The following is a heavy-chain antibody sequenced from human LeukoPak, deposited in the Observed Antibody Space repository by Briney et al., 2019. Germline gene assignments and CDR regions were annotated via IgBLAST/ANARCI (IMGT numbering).Heavy chain of an antibody. CDR3: ARGSDYDFWSGYYTAVYYFDY. Sequence: NPSETLSLTCTVSGGSISSYYWSWIRQPPGKGLEWIGYIYYSGSTNYNPSLKSRVTISVDTSKNQFTLKLSSVTAADTAVYYCARGSDYDFWSGYYTAVYYFDYWGQGTLVTVSS. CDR1: GGSISSYY. J-gene: IGHJ4*02. D-gene: IGHD3-3*01. V-gene: IGHV4-59*01. CDR2: IYYSGST.